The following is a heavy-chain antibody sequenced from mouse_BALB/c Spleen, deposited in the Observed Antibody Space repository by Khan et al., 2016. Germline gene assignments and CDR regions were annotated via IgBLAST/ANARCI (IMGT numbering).Heavy chain of an antibody. Sequence: EVELVESGGGLVQPGGSLKLSCAASGFDFRGYWMSWVRQAPGKGLEWIGEINPDSRTINYSPSLKDKFTISRDNAKSTLYLQISKVRSEDTARYYWARAGYYGYLVYWGQGTLVSISA. CDR1: GFDFRGYW. CDR2: INPDSRTI. V-gene: IGHV4-1*02. J-gene: IGHJ3*01. CDR3: ARAGYYGYLVY. D-gene: IGHD3-1*01.